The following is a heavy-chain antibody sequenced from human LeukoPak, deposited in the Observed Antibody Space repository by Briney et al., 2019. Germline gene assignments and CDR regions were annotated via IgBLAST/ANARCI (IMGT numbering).Heavy chain of an antibody. CDR2: IWYDGSNK. V-gene: IGHV3-33*01. J-gene: IGHJ6*04. CDR3: ARAPGYTPAYGMDV. CDR1: GFTFSSYG. Sequence: GGSLRLSCAASGFTFSSYGMHWVRQAPGKGLEGGAVIWYDGSNKYYADSVKGRFTISRDNSKNTLYLQMNSLRAEDTAVYYCARAPGYTPAYGMDVWGKGTTVTVSS. D-gene: IGHD6-13*01.